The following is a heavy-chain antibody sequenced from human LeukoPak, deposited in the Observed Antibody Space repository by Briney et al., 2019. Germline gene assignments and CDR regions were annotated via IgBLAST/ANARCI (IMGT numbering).Heavy chain of an antibody. D-gene: IGHD1-26*01. CDR2: ISSSSGYI. Sequence: GGSLRLSCAASGFTFSSYSMNWVRRAPGKGLEWVSSISSSSGYIYDADSVKGRFTISRDNAKNSLYLQMNSLRAEDTAVYYCARDLRGANHFDYWGLGTLVTVSS. CDR1: GFTFSSYS. V-gene: IGHV3-21*01. J-gene: IGHJ4*02. CDR3: ARDLRGANHFDY.